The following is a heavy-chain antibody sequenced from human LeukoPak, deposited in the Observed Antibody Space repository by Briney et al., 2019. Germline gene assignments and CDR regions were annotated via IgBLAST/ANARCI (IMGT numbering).Heavy chain of an antibody. V-gene: IGHV4-39*01. Sequence: SETLSLTCTVSGGSISSSSYYWGWIRQPPGKGLEWIGSIYYSGSTYYNPSLKSRVTISVDTSKNQFSLKLSSVTAADTAVYYCERSFYCSSTSCYSWLDPWGQGTLVTVSS. CDR2: IYYSGST. J-gene: IGHJ5*02. CDR1: GGSISSSSYY. CDR3: ERSFYCSSTSCYSWLDP. D-gene: IGHD2-2*01.